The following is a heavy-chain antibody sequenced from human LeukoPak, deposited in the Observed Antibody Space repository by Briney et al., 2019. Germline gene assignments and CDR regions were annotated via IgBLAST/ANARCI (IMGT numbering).Heavy chain of an antibody. CDR2: ISSSGSTI. J-gene: IGHJ3*02. CDR3: TISGSYFVDAVDI. V-gene: IGHV3-11*01. Sequence: GGSLRLSCAASGFTFSDYYVSWIRQAPGKGLEWVSYISSSGSTIYYADSVKGRFTISRYNAKSSLYLQIHSLRPEDTAVYYCTISGSYFVDAVDIWGQGTMVTVSS. D-gene: IGHD1-26*01. CDR1: GFTFSDYY.